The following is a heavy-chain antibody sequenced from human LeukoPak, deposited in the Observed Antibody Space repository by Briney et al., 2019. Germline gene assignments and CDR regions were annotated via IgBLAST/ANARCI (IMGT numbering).Heavy chain of an antibody. J-gene: IGHJ6*02. CDR3: ARRDYYYGMDV. CDR2: INSDGSST. CDR1: GFTFSRYW. Sequence: GGSLRLSCAASGFTFSRYWMHWVRQAPGKGLVWVSRINSDGSSTSYADSVKGRFTISRDNAKNTLYLQMNSLRAEDTAVYYCARRDYYYGMDVWGQGTTVTVSS. V-gene: IGHV3-74*01.